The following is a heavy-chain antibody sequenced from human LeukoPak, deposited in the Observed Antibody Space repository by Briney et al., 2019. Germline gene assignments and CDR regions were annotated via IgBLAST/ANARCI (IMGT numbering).Heavy chain of an antibody. V-gene: IGHV3-30*18. Sequence: PGRSLRLSCAASGFTFSSYGMHWVRQAPGKGLEWVAVISYDGSNKYYADSVKGRFTISRDNSKNTLYLQMNSLRAEDTAVYYCAKTSSGGGVFDYWGQEPLVTVSS. CDR1: GFTFSSYG. D-gene: IGHD3-16*01. CDR2: ISYDGSNK. CDR3: AKTSSGGGVFDY. J-gene: IGHJ4*02.